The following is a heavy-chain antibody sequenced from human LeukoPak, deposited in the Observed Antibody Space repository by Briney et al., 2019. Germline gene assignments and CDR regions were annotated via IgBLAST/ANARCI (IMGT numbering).Heavy chain of an antibody. CDR3: TKFYYDVLTGYRGMDV. J-gene: IGHJ6*02. V-gene: IGHV3-73*01. CDR1: GFSFSASA. D-gene: IGHD3-9*01. Sequence: GGSLRLSCAASGFSFSASAMHWVRQASGKGLEWVGRIRSKADGFATAYAASVKGRFLISRDDSKNTAYLQMNSLKTEDTAVYYCTKFYYDVLTGYRGMDVWGQGTTVTVSS. CDR2: IRSKADGFAT.